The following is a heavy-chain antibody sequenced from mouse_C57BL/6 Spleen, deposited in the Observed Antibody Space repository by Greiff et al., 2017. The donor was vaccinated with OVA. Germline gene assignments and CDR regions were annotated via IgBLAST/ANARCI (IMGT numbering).Heavy chain of an antibody. J-gene: IGHJ2*01. CDR2: IYPGDGDT. CDR1: GYAFSSSW. V-gene: IGHV1-82*01. CDR3: ARWIITTVAYFDY. Sequence: VQLQQSGPELVKPGASVKISCKASGYAFSSSWMNWVKQRPGKGLEWIGRIYPGDGDTNYNGKFKGKATLTADKSSSTAYMQLSSLTSEDSAVYFCARWIITTVAYFDYWGQGTTLTVSS. D-gene: IGHD1-1*01.